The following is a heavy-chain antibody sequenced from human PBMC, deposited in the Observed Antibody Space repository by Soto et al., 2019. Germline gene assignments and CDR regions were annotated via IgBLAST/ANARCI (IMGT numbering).Heavy chain of an antibody. Sequence: GGSLRLSFVASGIEFSNYAMSWVRQAPGKGLEWVSISSASGRSRYHADSVKGLFTISRDNSKNTLYLHMTNLRAEDTAVYYCAKDGNWLDVYFDVWGQGTPVTVSS. CDR2: SSASGRSR. J-gene: IGHJ4*02. D-gene: IGHD6-19*01. V-gene: IGHV3-23*01. CDR3: AKDGNWLDVYFDV. CDR1: GIEFSNYA.